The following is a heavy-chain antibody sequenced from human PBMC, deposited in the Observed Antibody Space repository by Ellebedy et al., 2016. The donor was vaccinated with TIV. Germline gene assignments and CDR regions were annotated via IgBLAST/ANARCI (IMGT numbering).Heavy chain of an antibody. CDR2: IKSSSNPI. V-gene: IGHV3-48*02. Sequence: GGSLRLSCAASGFTFRSYSMNWVRQAPGKGLEWVSHIKSSSNPIYYADSVKGRVIISRDNAKNSLYLQMNNLRDEDTAVYYCSRDGGRGGGNDFWGQGTLVIVSS. CDR3: SRDGGRGGGNDF. D-gene: IGHD3-16*01. CDR1: GFTFRSYS. J-gene: IGHJ4*02.